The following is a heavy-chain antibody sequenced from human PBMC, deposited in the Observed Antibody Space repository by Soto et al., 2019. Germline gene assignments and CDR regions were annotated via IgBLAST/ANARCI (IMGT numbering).Heavy chain of an antibody. Sequence: GGSLRLSCAASGFTFSSYAMHWVRQAPGKGLEWVAVISYDGSNKYYADSVKGRFTISRDNSKNTLYLQMNSLRAEDTAVYYCARARRQTQIRYTGVDVWGQGTTVTV. D-gene: IGHD5-18*01. J-gene: IGHJ6*01. CDR2: ISYDGSNK. CDR3: ARARRQTQIRYTGVDV. CDR1: GFTFSSYA. V-gene: IGHV3-30-3*01.